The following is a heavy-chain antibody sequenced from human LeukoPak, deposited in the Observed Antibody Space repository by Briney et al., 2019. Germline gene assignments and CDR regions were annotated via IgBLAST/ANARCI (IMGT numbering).Heavy chain of an antibody. CDR3: ARDPYYDSSGYPVGYFDY. J-gene: IGHJ4*02. D-gene: IGHD3-22*01. CDR2: ISAYNGNT. CDR1: GYTFTSYG. Sequence: ASVKVSCKASGYTFTSYGISWVRQAPGQGLEWMGWISAYNGNTNYAQKLQGRVTMTTDTSTSTAYMELRSLRSDDTAVYYCARDPYYDSSGYPVGYFDYWGQGTLVTVSS. V-gene: IGHV1-18*01.